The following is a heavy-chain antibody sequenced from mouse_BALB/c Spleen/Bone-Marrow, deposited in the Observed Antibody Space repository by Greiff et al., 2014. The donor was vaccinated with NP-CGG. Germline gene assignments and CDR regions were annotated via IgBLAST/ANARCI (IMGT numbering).Heavy chain of an antibody. Sequence: QVQLQQSAAELARPGASVKMSCKASGYTFSTYTMNWVKQRPGQGLEWIGYINPSSGYTEYNQKFKDKTTLTADKSSGTAYMQLSSLTSEDSAVYYCARKVDGSYGPLFAYWGQGTLVTVSA. CDR3: ARKVDGSYGPLFAY. V-gene: IGHV1-4*02. CDR1: GYTFSTYT. J-gene: IGHJ3*01. D-gene: IGHD1-1*02. CDR2: INPSSGYT.